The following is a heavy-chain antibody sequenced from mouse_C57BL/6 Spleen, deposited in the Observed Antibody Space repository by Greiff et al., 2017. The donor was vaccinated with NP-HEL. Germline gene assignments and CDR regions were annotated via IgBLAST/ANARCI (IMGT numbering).Heavy chain of an antibody. Sequence: QVHVKQPGAELVKPGASVKLSCKASGYTFTSYWMHWVKQRPGQGLEWIGMIHPNSGSTNYNEKFKSKATLTVDKSSSTAYMQLSSLTSEDSAVYYCARWGGTGAMDYWGQGTSVTVSS. J-gene: IGHJ4*01. V-gene: IGHV1-64*01. CDR1: GYTFTSYW. D-gene: IGHD3-3*01. CDR3: ARWGGTGAMDY. CDR2: IHPNSGST.